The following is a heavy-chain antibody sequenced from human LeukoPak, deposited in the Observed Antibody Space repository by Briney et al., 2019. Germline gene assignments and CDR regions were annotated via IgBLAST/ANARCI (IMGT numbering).Heavy chain of an antibody. Sequence: GGSLRLSCAASGFTFSSYGMSWVRQAPGKGLEWVSAISGSGGSTYYADSVKGRFTISRDNAKDTVYLQMNSLRAEDTAVYYCARGGYGYYDYNFGYWGQGTLVTVSS. CDR2: ISGSGGST. D-gene: IGHD5-12*01. CDR3: ARGGYGYYDYNFGY. CDR1: GFTFSSYG. V-gene: IGHV3-23*01. J-gene: IGHJ4*02.